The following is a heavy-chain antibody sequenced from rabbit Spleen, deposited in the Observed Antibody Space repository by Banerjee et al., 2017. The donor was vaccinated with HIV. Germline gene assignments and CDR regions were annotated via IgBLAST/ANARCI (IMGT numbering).Heavy chain of an antibody. CDR1: GFSFSSSDW. CDR3: AREKSGIVGYDL. V-gene: IGHV1S40*01. Sequence: QSLEESGGDLVKPGASLTLTCTASGFSFSSSDWIYWVRQAPGKGLEWIGYIDPVFGTTYYATWAKGRFTISKTSSTTVTLRMTSLTVADTATYFCAREKSGIVGYDLWGPGTLVTVS. D-gene: IGHD6-1*01. J-gene: IGHJ6*01. CDR2: IDPVFGTT.